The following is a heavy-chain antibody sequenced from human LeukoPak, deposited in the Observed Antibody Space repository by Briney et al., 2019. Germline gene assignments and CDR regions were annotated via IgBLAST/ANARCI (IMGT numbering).Heavy chain of an antibody. CDR3: ARAQVRVVTAPYFDY. V-gene: IGHV4-30-2*01. CDR2: IYHSGST. Sequence: SETLSLTCAVSGGSISSGGYPWSWIRQPPGKGLEWIGYIYHSGSTYYNPSLKSRVTISVDRSKNQFSLKLSSVTAADTAVYYCARAQVRVVTAPYFDYWGQGTLVTVSS. J-gene: IGHJ4*02. D-gene: IGHD2-21*02. CDR1: GGSISSGGYP.